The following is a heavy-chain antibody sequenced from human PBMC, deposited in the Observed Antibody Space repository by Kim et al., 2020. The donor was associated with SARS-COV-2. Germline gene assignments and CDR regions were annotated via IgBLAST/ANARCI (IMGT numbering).Heavy chain of an antibody. J-gene: IGHJ4*02. CDR1: GDSVSGSTTA. D-gene: IGHD6-19*01. CDR3: ASLSSSGYYYFDS. Sequence: SQTLSLTCAIFGDSVSGSTTAWNWIRQSPSRGLEWLGRTYYRSQWYSDYAVSLRGRITISPDTSNNQFSLQLNSVTPEDTAVYYCASLSSSGYYYFDSWGQGTLVTVSS. V-gene: IGHV6-1*01. CDR2: TYYRSQWYS.